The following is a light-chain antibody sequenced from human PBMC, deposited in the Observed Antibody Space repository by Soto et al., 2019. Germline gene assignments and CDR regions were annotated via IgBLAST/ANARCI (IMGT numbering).Light chain of an antibody. V-gene: IGKV2-40*01. CDR1: QSLLDSDDGNTY. J-gene: IGKJ3*01. CDR2: TPS. CDR3: MQRIEFPPT. Sequence: DIVMTQTPRSLPVTPGEPDSSSCRSSQSLLDSDDGNTYLDWYLQKPGQSPQLLIYTPSYRASGVPDRFSGSGSGTDFTLKISRVEAEDVGVYYCMQRIEFPPTFGPGTKVDIK.